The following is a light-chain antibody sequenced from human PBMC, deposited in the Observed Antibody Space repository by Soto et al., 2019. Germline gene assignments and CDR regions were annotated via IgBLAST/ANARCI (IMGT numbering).Light chain of an antibody. CDR3: AAWDDSLSGCV. J-gene: IGLJ1*01. V-gene: IGLV1-47*01. Sequence: QSVLTQPPSASVTPGQRVTISCSGSSSNIGSNYVYWYQQLPGTAPKLLIYRNNYRPSGVPDRFSGSKSGASASLAISGLRSEDEADYYCAAWDDSLSGCVFGTGTKLTVL. CDR1: SSNIGSNY. CDR2: RNN.